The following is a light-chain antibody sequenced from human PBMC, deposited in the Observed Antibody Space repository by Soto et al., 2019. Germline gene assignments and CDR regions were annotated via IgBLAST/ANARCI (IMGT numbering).Light chain of an antibody. Sequence: EIVMTQSPATLSVSPGERATLSCRASQSVSRNLAWYQQKPGQAPRLLIFGASTRATGIPDRFSGSGSGTEFTLTISSLQSEDFAVYYYQQYNNWPPETFGQGTKVDI. CDR3: QQYNNWPPET. J-gene: IGKJ1*01. V-gene: IGKV3-15*01. CDR2: GAS. CDR1: QSVSRN.